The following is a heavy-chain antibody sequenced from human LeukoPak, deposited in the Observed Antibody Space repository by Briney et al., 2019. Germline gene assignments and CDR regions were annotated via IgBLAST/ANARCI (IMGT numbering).Heavy chain of an antibody. CDR2: IYYSGST. CDR1: GGSISSYY. J-gene: IGHJ4*02. D-gene: IGHD1-26*01. V-gene: IGHV4-59*01. CDR3: AREVDSGSYFTGYFDY. Sequence: SETLSLTCTVSGGSISSYYWSWIRQPPGKGLEWIGYIYYSGSTNYNPSLKSRVTISVDTSKNQFSLKLSSVTAADTAVYYCAREVDSGSYFTGYFDYWGQGTLVTVSP.